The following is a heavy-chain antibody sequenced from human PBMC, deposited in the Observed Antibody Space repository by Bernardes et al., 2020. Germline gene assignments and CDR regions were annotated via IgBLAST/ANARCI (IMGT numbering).Heavy chain of an antibody. Sequence: GGSLRLSCAASGFTFSSFTIHWVRQAPDTGLEWVAVISYDGSNKYYADSVEGRFTISRDNSKNTLYLQMDSLRAEDTAVYYCARGDRMDSSWYYAFDIWGQGTVVTVSS. CDR1: GFTFSSFT. D-gene: IGHD6-13*01. V-gene: IGHV3-30-3*01. CDR3: ARGDRMDSSWYYAFDI. J-gene: IGHJ3*02. CDR2: ISYDGSNK.